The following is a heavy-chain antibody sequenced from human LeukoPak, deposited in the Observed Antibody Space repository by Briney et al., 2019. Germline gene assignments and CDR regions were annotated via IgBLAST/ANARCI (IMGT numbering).Heavy chain of an antibody. V-gene: IGHV3-30*02. CDR1: GFTFSSYG. D-gene: IGHD6-13*01. Sequence: GSLRLSCAASGFTFSSYGMHWVRQAPGKGLEWVAFIRYDGSNKYYADSVKGGFTISRDNSKNKLYLQMNSLRAEDTAVYYCAKGRYSSSPNYMDVWGKGTTVTISS. CDR2: IRYDGSNK. CDR3: AKGRYSSSPNYMDV. J-gene: IGHJ6*03.